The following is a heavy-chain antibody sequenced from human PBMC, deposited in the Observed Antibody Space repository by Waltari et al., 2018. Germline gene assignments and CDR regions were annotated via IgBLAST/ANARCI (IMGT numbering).Heavy chain of an antibody. Sequence: QLQLQESGPGLVKPSETLSLTCTVSGGSISSSSYYWGWIRQPPGQGLEWIGSIYYSGSTYYNPSLKSRVTISVDTSKNQFSLKLSSVTAADTAVYYCAKNPEDDSSGWYSNAFDIWGQGTMVTVSS. CDR2: IYYSGST. CDR3: AKNPEDDSSGWYSNAFDI. V-gene: IGHV4-39*01. J-gene: IGHJ3*02. CDR1: GGSISSSSYY. D-gene: IGHD6-19*01.